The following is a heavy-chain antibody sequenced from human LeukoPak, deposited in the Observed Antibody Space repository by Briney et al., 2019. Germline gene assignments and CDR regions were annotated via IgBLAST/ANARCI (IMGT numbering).Heavy chain of an antibody. CDR3: ARVGVAGNYFDY. CDR1: GYTFTGYY. J-gene: IGHJ4*02. V-gene: IGHV1-2*02. D-gene: IGHD6-19*01. CDR2: SNPNSGDT. Sequence: GASVKVSCKVSGYTFTGYYMHWVRQAPGQGLEWMGWSNPNSGDTDYAQEFQGRVTMTRDTSISTAYMELSSLRSDDTAVYYCARVGVAGNYFDYWGQGTLVTVSS.